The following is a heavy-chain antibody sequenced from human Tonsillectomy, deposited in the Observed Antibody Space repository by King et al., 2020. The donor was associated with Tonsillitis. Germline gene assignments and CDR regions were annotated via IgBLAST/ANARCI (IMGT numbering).Heavy chain of an antibody. Sequence: QLQESGPGLVKPSETLSLTCSIPGDSISSYFWTWIRQPGGKGLEWIGRVYMPERPHYNPSLRSRVTMSVETTKNVFSLNLTSVTAADTGIYFCARGASRLSPPAYPFDFWGQGLWVTVSS. J-gene: IGHJ4*02. D-gene: IGHD1-14*01. CDR1: GDSISSYF. CDR3: ARGASRLSPPAYPFDF. V-gene: IGHV4-4*07. CDR2: VYMPERP.